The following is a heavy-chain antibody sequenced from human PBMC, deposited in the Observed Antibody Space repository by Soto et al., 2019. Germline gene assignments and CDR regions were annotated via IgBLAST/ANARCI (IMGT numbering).Heavy chain of an antibody. CDR2: IYSSGST. V-gene: IGHV4-4*07. CDR1: GGAIGSHY. CDR3: ARGQRFSDWFDP. J-gene: IGHJ5*02. Sequence: SETLSLTCTISGGAIGSHYWTWIRQPAGKGLEWIGRIYSSGSTQYNPSLQSRVTMSLDTSKNQFSLRLESVTAADTTVYYCARGQRFSDWFDPWGQGTLVTVS. D-gene: IGHD3-3*01.